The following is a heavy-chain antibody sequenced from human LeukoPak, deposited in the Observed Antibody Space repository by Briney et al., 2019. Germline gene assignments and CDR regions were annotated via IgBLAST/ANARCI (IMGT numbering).Heavy chain of an antibody. CDR2: IHHSEST. Sequence: SGTLSLTCVVSGGSISSSDWWSWVRQPPVKGLEWIGEIHHSESTNYNPSLKSRVTISVDTSKNQFSLKLSSVTAADTAVYYCARDRHYYYYGMDVWGQGTTVTVSS. V-gene: IGHV4-4*02. J-gene: IGHJ6*02. CDR1: GGSISSSDW. CDR3: ARDRHYYYYGMDV.